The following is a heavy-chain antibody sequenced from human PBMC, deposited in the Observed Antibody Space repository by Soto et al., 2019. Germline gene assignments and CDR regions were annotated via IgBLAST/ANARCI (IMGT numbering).Heavy chain of an antibody. CDR1: GLSVSNNH. Sequence: VQLVESGGGLIQPGGSLRLSCAASGLSVSNNHMTWVRQAPGKGLEWVSLIHGGGSAYYADSVNGRFTISRDNSKNTLYLQMDSLRGEDTAIYYCAGRLTTAASLDYWGQGTLVTVSS. D-gene: IGHD1-1*01. V-gene: IGHV3-53*01. CDR2: IHGGGSA. J-gene: IGHJ4*02. CDR3: AGRLTTAASLDY.